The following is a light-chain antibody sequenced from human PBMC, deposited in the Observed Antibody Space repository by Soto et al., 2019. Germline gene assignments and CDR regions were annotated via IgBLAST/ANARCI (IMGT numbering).Light chain of an antibody. J-gene: IGKJ1*01. V-gene: IGKV3-20*01. CDR3: QQYGSSPRT. Sequence: ESVLTQSPGTLSLSPGERATLSCRASQSVSSSYLAWYQQKPGQAPRLLIYGASSRATGIPDRFSGSGYGTDLTLTISRLEPEDFAVYYCQQYGSSPRTFGEGTKV. CDR1: QSVSSSY. CDR2: GAS.